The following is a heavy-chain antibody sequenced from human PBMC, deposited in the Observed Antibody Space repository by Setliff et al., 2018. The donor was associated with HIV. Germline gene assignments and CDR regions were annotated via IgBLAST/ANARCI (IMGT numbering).Heavy chain of an antibody. CDR2: IIPIFGTA. CDR1: GGTFSSYA. J-gene: IGHJ5*02. CDR3: AGDLGVDGYNSIGFDP. Sequence: ASVKVSCKASGGTFSSYAISWVRQAPGQGLEWMGGIIPIFGTANYAQKFQGRVTITADESTSTAYMELSSLRSEDTAVYYCAGDLGVDGYNSIGFDPWGQGTLVTVSS. D-gene: IGHD5-12*01. V-gene: IGHV1-69*13.